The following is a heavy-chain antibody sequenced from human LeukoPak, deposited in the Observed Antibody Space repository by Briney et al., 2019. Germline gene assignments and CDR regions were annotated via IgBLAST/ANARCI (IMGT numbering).Heavy chain of an antibody. J-gene: IGHJ3*02. CDR3: ARDKRLAITMVRGVTSPGAFDI. D-gene: IGHD3-10*01. CDR2: IIPIFGTA. CDR1: GGTFSSYA. Sequence: ASVKVSCKASGGTFSSYAITWVRQAPGQGLEWMGGIIPIFGTANYAQKFQGRVTITTDESTSTAYMELSSLRSEDTAVYYCARDKRLAITMVRGVTSPGAFDIWGQGTMVTVSS. V-gene: IGHV1-69*05.